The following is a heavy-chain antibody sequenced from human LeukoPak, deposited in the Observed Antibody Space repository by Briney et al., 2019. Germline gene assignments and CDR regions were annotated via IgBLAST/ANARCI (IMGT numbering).Heavy chain of an antibody. Sequence: SETLSLTCTVSGDSFSSHYWTWIRQPPGKGLEWIGYISYIGCTNYSPSLKSRVTISIDTSKNQFSLKLSSVTAADTAVYYCARDLVTVTKGFDIWGQGTMVSVSS. CDR2: ISYIGCT. CDR1: GDSFSSHY. J-gene: IGHJ3*02. D-gene: IGHD4-17*01. V-gene: IGHV4-59*11. CDR3: ARDLVTVTKGFDI.